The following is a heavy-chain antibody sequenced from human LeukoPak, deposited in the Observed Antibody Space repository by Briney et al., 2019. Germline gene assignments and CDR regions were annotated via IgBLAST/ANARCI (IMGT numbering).Heavy chain of an antibody. V-gene: IGHV3-48*01. CDR3: ARDRRTMVRGVKLDAFDI. Sequence: GGSLRLSCAASGFSFSDFGMTWVRQAPGKGLEWVSYISSSSSTIYYADSVKGRFTISRDNAKNSLYLQMNSLRAEDTAVYYCARDRRTMVRGVKLDAFDIWGQGTMVTVSS. D-gene: IGHD3-10*01. CDR1: GFSFSDFG. J-gene: IGHJ3*02. CDR2: ISSSSSTI.